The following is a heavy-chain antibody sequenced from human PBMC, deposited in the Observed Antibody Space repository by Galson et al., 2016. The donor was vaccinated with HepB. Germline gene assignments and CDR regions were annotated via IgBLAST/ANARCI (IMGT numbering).Heavy chain of an antibody. Sequence: CAISGDSVSNNNAGWYWIRQSPSRGLECLGRTFYRSNWQNDYAESVRSRITIDADTSRNQFSLHLNSVTPEDTGVCYCARSYLLGRGFGWWGQGTLVTVSS. CDR1: GDSVSNNNAG. V-gene: IGHV6-1*01. J-gene: IGHJ4*02. CDR2: TFYRSNWQN. CDR3: ARSYLLGRGFGW. D-gene: IGHD7-27*01.